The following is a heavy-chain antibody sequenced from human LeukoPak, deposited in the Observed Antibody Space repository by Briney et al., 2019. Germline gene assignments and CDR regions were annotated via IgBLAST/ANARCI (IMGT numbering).Heavy chain of an antibody. D-gene: IGHD3-22*01. CDR3: ASGRLDYYDTSGPYY. V-gene: IGHV3-74*01. Sequence: PGGSLRLSCAASGFTFSSYWMHWVRQAPGKGLVWVSRINSDGTSTSYADSVKGRFTISRDNAKNTPYLQMNSLRAEDTAVYYCASGRLDYYDTSGPYYWGQGALVTVSS. CDR1: GFTFSSYW. J-gene: IGHJ4*02. CDR2: INSDGTST.